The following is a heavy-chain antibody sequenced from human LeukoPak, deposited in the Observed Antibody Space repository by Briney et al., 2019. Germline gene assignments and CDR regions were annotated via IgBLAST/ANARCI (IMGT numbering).Heavy chain of an antibody. CDR1: GFSFSNYA. Sequence: GGSLRLSCAASGFSFSNYAMHWVRQPPGKGLESVSGVSYSGGSTYYANSVKGRFTISRDNSKNTLFLQMGSLRTEDMAVYYCAREAIGISRRGGFAIWGEGTMVTVSS. CDR3: AREAIGISRRGGFAI. CDR2: VSYSGGST. J-gene: IGHJ3*02. V-gene: IGHV3-64*01. D-gene: IGHD2/OR15-2a*01.